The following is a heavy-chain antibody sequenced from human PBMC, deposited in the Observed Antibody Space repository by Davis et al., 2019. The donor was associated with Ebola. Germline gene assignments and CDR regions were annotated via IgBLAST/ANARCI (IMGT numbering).Heavy chain of an antibody. Sequence: ASVKVSCKASGYTFTSYYMHWVRQAPGQGLEWMGIINPSGGSTSYAQKFQGRVTMTRDTSISTAYMELSRLRSDDTAVYYCAREMGATRFSWFDPWGQGTLVTVSS. D-gene: IGHD1-26*01. J-gene: IGHJ5*02. V-gene: IGHV1-46*01. CDR3: AREMGATRFSWFDP. CDR2: INPSGGST. CDR1: GYTFTSYY.